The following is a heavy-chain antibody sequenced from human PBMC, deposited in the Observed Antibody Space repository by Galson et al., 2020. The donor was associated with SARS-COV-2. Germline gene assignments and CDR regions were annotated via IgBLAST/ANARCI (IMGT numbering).Heavy chain of an antibody. J-gene: IGHJ4*02. D-gene: IGHD3-16*01. CDR2: IYSGGST. CDR3: AKVRALGIGGDY. V-gene: IGHV3-23*03. CDR1: GFTFSSYA. Sequence: ALKISCAASGFTFSSYAMSWVRQAPGKGLEWVSVIYSGGSTYYADSVKGRFTISRDNSKNTLYLQMNSLRAEDTAVYYCAKVRALGIGGDYWGQGTLVTVSS.